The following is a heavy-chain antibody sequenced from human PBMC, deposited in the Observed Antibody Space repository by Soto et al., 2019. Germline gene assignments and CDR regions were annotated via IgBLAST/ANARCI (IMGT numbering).Heavy chain of an antibody. V-gene: IGHV4-59*01. Sequence: PSETLSLTCTVSGGPISGYYWSWVRQPPGKGLEWIGYIHYSGSTKYNPPLKSRVTMSVDTSKNQFSLSLISLTAADTDVYYCARSTDTYYSYWGQGTPVTVSS. CDR2: IHYSGST. CDR1: GGPISGYY. J-gene: IGHJ4*02. CDR3: ARSTDTYYSY. D-gene: IGHD1-26*01.